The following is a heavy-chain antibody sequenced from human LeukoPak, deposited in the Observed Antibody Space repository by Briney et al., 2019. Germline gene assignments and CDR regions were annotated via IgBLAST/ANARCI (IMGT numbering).Heavy chain of an antibody. CDR3: ARGSSLADAFDI. V-gene: IGHV4-34*01. J-gene: IGHJ3*02. Sequence: PSETLSLTCAVYGGSFSGYYWSWIRQPPGKGLEWIGEINHSGSTNYNPSLKSRVTISINTSKNQFSLKLSSVTAADTAVYYCARGSSLADAFDIWGQGTMVTVSS. CDR1: GGSFSGYY. D-gene: IGHD2-2*01. CDR2: INHSGST.